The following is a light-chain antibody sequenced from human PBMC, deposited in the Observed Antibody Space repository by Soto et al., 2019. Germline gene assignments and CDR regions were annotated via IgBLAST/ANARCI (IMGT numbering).Light chain of an antibody. CDR3: QQRSNWPPRT. V-gene: IGKV3-11*01. CDR1: QSVSSY. Sequence: EIVLTQSPATLSLSPGERATLSCRASQSVSSYLAWYQQKPGQAPRLLIYDASNRATGIPVRFSGSGSGTDFTLTISSLEPEDFPAYYCQQRSNWPPRTFGQGTKVEIK. CDR2: DAS. J-gene: IGKJ1*01.